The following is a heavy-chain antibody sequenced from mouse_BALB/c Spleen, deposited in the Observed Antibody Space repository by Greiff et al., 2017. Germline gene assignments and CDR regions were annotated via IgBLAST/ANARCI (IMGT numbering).Heavy chain of an antibody. Sequence: DVKLQESGPGLVKPSQSLSLTCTVTGYSITSDYAWNWIRQFPGNKLEWMGYISYSGSTSYNPSLKSRISITRDTSKNQFFLQLNSVTTEDTATYYCASYGYDSWFAYWGQGTLVTVSA. D-gene: IGHD2-2*01. CDR3: ASYGYDSWFAY. J-gene: IGHJ3*01. CDR1: GYSITSDYA. V-gene: IGHV3-2*02. CDR2: ISYSGST.